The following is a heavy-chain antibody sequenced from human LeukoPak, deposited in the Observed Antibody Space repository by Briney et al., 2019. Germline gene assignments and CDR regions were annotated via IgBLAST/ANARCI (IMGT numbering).Heavy chain of an antibody. CDR3: AGASLLLWFGELPDY. V-gene: IGHV4-4*07. Sequence: SETLSLTCTVSGGSISSYYWSWIRQPAGKGLEWIGRIYTSGSTNYNPSLKSRVTMSVDTSKNQFSLKLSSVTAADTAVYYCAGASLLLWFGELPDYWGQGTLVTVSS. D-gene: IGHD3-10*01. J-gene: IGHJ4*02. CDR2: IYTSGST. CDR1: GGSISSYY.